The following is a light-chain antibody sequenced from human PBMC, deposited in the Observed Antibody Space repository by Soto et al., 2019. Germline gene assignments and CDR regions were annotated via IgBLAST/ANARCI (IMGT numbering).Light chain of an antibody. CDR3: QHYNSYPWT. CDR2: KAS. J-gene: IGKJ1*01. CDR1: QSIGSW. Sequence: DIQMTQSPSILSASVGDRVTITCRASQSIGSWVAWYQQKPGRAPNLLIHKASHLESGVPSRLRGSGYGTELTITISSLQPGDFETYYCQHYNSYPWTFGQGTKVDIK. V-gene: IGKV1-5*03.